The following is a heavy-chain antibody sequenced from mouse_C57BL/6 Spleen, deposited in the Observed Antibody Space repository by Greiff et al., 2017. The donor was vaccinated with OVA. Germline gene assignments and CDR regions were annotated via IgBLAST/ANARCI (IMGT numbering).Heavy chain of an antibody. J-gene: IGHJ4*01. CDR2: ISDGGSYT. CDR3: ARDQDGYDSGYAMDD. Sequence: EVKLQESGGGLVKPGGSLKLSCAASGFTFSSYAMSWVRQTPEKRLEWVATISDGGSYTYYPDNVTGRFTISRDNAKNNLYLQMSHLKSEDTAMYYCARDQDGYDSGYAMDDWGQGTSVTVSS. CDR1: GFTFSSYA. D-gene: IGHD2-2*01. V-gene: IGHV5-4*01.